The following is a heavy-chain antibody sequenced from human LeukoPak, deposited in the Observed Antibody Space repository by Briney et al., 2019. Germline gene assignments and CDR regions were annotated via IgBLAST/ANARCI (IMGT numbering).Heavy chain of an antibody. CDR2: INSDGSIT. CDR1: GFTFRSHW. D-gene: IGHD3-22*01. V-gene: IGHV3-74*01. CDR3: AREGDDSSGYHPIY. J-gene: IGHJ4*02. Sequence: GGSLRLSCAVSGFTFRSHWMHWVRQAPGKGLVWVSRINSDGSITSYADSVKGRFTISRDNAKNTLYLQMNSLRAEDTAVYYCAREGDDSSGYHPIYWGQGTLVNVSS.